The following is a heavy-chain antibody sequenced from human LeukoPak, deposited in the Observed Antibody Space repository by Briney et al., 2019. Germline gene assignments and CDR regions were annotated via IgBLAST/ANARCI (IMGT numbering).Heavy chain of an antibody. Sequence: ASVKVSCKASGYTFTSYYLHWVRQAPGQGLEWIGIINPSGGSASYAQKFQGRVTMTRDTSTSTVYLELSSLRSGDTAVYYCARATQSWFDPWGQGTLVPVSS. CDR3: ARATQSWFDP. J-gene: IGHJ5*02. CDR1: GYTFTSYY. CDR2: INPSGGSA. V-gene: IGHV1-46*01.